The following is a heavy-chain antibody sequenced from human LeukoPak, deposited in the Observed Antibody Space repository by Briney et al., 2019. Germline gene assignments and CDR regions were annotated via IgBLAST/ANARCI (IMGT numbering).Heavy chain of an antibody. CDR3: ARVRSSGYFDY. J-gene: IGHJ4*02. CDR1: GFTFDDYA. CDR2: ISWDGGST. Sequence: GGSLRLSCAASGFTFDDYAMHWVRQAPGKGLEWVSLISWDGGSTYYADSVKGRFTISRDNDQNKVLLQMNRLRGEDTAMYYCARVRSSGYFDYWGQGILVTVSS. V-gene: IGHV3-43D*03. D-gene: IGHD3-22*01.